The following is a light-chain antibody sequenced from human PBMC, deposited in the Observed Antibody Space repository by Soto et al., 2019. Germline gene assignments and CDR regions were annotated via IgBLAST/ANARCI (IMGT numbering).Light chain of an antibody. CDR3: ISYTDLQSYL. J-gene: IGLJ1*01. CDR2: AVS. CDR1: SSDIGSYNH. V-gene: IGLV2-14*03. Sequence: QSVLTQPASVSGSPGQSITISCSGISSDIGSYNHVAWYQQFPGKSPKLMIYAVSDRPAGVSDRFSGSNSGITASLPISGLQTEDEADYNCISYTDLQSYLSGTGTKGTVL.